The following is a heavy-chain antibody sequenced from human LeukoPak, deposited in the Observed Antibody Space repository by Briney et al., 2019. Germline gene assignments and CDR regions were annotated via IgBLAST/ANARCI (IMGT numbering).Heavy chain of an antibody. Sequence: ASVNVSCKTSGYTFTSYDINWVRQATGQGLECMGWMNPNSGNTGYAQKFQGRVTISTNTSISTAYMELGGLRSEDTAVYYCARGPAVTTYYYYYYMDVWGIGTTVTISS. CDR2: MNPNSGNT. J-gene: IGHJ6*03. CDR1: GYTFTSYD. V-gene: IGHV1-8*03. CDR3: ARGPAVTTYYYYYYMDV. D-gene: IGHD4-17*01.